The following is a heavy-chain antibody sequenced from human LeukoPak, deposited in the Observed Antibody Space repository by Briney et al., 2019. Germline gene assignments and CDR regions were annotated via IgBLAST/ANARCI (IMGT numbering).Heavy chain of an antibody. D-gene: IGHD3-3*01. J-gene: IGHJ4*02. Sequence: PGRSLRLSCAASGFTFSLYAMNWVRQAPGKGLEWISYINSGSSDIHYTQSVRGRFIISRDNAKNTLYLQMNSLRAEDTAVYFCARDTYEPGLIDFWGQGTLVSVSS. CDR3: ARDTYEPGLIDF. V-gene: IGHV3-21*05. CDR2: INSGSSDI. CDR1: GFTFSLYA.